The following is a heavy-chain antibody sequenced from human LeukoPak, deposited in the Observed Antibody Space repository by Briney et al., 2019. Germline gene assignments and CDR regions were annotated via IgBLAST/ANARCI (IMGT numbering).Heavy chain of an antibody. D-gene: IGHD6-13*01. J-gene: IGHJ4*02. Sequence: GGSLRLSCEASGFTFSTYWVSWVRQAPGKGLEWVANIKQDGSEKYYVDSVKGRFTISRDNAKNSLYLQMNSLRAEDTAMYYCARDSAGNDYWGQGTLVTVSS. CDR2: IKQDGSEK. V-gene: IGHV3-7*01. CDR1: GFTFSTYW. CDR3: ARDSAGNDY.